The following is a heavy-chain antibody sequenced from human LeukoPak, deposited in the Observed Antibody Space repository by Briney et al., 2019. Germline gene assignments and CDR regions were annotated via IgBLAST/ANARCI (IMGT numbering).Heavy chain of an antibody. J-gene: IGHJ4*02. CDR1: GYTFTSYA. V-gene: IGHV1-3*01. CDR3: ARDSGSSWFFDY. Sequence: WASVKVSCKASGYTFTSYAMHWVRQAPGQRLEWMGWINAGNGNTKYSQKFQGRVTITRDTSASTAYMELSSPRSEDTAVYYCARDSGSSWFFDYWGQGTLVTVSS. D-gene: IGHD6-13*01. CDR2: INAGNGNT.